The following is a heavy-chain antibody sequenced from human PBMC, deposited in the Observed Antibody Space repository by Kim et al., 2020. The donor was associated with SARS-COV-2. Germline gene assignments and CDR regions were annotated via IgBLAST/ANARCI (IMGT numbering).Heavy chain of an antibody. CDR3: AKMRADLATTPCLNYGMDV. CDR2: ITGGGSST. Sequence: GGSLRLSCAASGFTFSSYDMTWVRQAPGKGLEWVARITGGGSSTYYADSVQGRFTISRDNFKSTLHLQMNRLRADDTAVYYCAKMRADLATTPCLNYGMDVWGQGTPVTVSS. V-gene: IGHV3-23*01. J-gene: IGHJ6*02. D-gene: IGHD3-16*01. CDR1: GFTFSSYD.